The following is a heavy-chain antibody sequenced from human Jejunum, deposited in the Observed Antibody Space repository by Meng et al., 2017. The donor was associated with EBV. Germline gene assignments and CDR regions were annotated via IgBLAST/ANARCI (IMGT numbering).Heavy chain of an antibody. Sequence: QLQLQESGSGLVKPSQTLSLTCPGSGGSISSCDYSWSWIRQPPGKGLELIGYIFHSGSTYYNPSLKGRVTISVDRPTNQFSLRLTSVTAADTAVYYCARDVVDNGYGRFSDYWGQGTLVTVSS. D-gene: IGHD5-18*01. CDR2: IFHSGST. CDR3: ARDVVDNGYGRFSDY. V-gene: IGHV4-30-2*01. J-gene: IGHJ4*02. CDR1: GGSISSCDYS.